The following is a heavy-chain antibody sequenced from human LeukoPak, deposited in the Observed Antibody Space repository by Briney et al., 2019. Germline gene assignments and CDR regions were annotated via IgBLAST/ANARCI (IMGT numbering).Heavy chain of an antibody. J-gene: IGHJ4*02. CDR2: ISTSSSLR. D-gene: IGHD4-17*01. CDR1: GFTFSTYS. Sequence: GGSLRLSCAASGFTFSTYSMNWVRQAPGEGLEWVSYISTSSSLRYYADSVKGRFTISRDNAKNSLFLQMNSLRTEDSAVYYCAKVHDYGDNVGPFDYWGQGTLVTVSS. CDR3: AKVHDYGDNVGPFDY. V-gene: IGHV3-48*04.